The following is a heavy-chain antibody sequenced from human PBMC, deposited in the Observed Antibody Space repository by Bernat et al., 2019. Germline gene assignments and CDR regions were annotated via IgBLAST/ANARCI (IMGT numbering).Heavy chain of an antibody. Sequence: QVQLVESGGGVVQPGRSLRLSCAASGFTFSSYGMHWVRQAPGKGLEWVAVISYDGSNKYYADSVKDRFTISRDNSKNTLYLQMNSLRAEDTAVYYCAKERYSSSSQQDSDWGQGTLVTVSS. CDR3: AKERYSSSSQQDSD. D-gene: IGHD6-6*01. J-gene: IGHJ4*02. CDR2: ISYDGSNK. CDR1: GFTFSSYG. V-gene: IGHV3-30*18.